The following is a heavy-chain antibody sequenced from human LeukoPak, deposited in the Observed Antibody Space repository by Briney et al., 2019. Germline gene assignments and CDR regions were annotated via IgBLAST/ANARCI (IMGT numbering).Heavy chain of an antibody. CDR2: IYTSGIT. D-gene: IGHD2-8*01. CDR1: GGSISSGSYY. CDR3: ARDLGGCTNGVCYKHYYYMGV. J-gene: IGHJ6*03. V-gene: IGHV4-61*02. Sequence: PSQTLSLTCTVSGGSISSGSYYWSWIRQPAGKGLEWIGRIYTSGITNYNPSLKSRVTISVDTSKNQFSLKLSSVTAADTAVYYCARDLGGCTNGVCYKHYYYMGVWGKGTTVTVSS.